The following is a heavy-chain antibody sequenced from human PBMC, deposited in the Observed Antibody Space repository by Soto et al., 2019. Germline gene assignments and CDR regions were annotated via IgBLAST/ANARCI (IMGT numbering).Heavy chain of an antibody. CDR1: GYTFTSYG. D-gene: IGHD1-26*01. V-gene: IGHV1-18*01. J-gene: IGHJ4*02. CDR2: ISAYNGNT. Sequence: ASVKVSCKASGYTFTSYGISWVRQAPGQGLEWMGWISAYNGNTNYAQKLQGRVTMTTDTSTSTAYMELRSLRSDDTAVYYCARAFKGELPDSFDYWGQGTLVTVSS. CDR3: ARAFKGELPDSFDY.